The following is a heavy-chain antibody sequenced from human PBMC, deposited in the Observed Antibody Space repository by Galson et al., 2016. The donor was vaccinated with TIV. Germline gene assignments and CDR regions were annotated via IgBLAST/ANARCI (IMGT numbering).Heavy chain of an antibody. V-gene: IGHV5-10-1*01. CDR3: ARGVSTGSGWLDP. D-gene: IGHD5/OR15-5a*01. CDR2: IDPRDSYI. J-gene: IGHJ5*02. Sequence: QSGAEVKKPGESLRISCKGSGYSFTSYYIIWVRQMPRKGLEWMGRIDPRDSYINYSPSFQGHVTISSDKSTSTAYLQWNSLKASNSAIYYCARGVSTGSGWLDPWGQGTPVTVSS. CDR1: GYSFTSYY.